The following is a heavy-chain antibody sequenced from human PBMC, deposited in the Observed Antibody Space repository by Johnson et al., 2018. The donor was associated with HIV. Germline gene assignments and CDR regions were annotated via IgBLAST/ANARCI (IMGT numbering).Heavy chain of an antibody. Sequence: VQLVESGGGLVQPGRSLRLSCVASGISFSSYWMHWVRQAPGKGLVWVSRIKSDGTRTNYADSVKGRFTISRDNAKDTLYLQMNSLRAEDTAVYYCARTQVVYAHFDIWGQGTMVTVSS. J-gene: IGHJ3*02. CDR3: ARTQVVYAHFDI. CDR1: GISFSSYW. D-gene: IGHD2-8*02. CDR2: IKSDGTRT. V-gene: IGHV3-74*02.